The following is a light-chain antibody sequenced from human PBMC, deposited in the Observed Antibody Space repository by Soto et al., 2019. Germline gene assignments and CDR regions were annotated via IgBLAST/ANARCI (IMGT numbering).Light chain of an antibody. CDR2: LGS. Sequence: DIVMTQSPLSLPVTPGEPASISCRSNQSLLHSNGYNYLDWYLQKPGQSPQVLIYLGSNRASGVPDRFSGSGSGTDFTLKISRVEAEDVGVYYCMQALQTPAFGQGTRLEIK. V-gene: IGKV2-28*01. CDR1: QSLLHSNGYNY. J-gene: IGKJ5*01. CDR3: MQALQTPA.